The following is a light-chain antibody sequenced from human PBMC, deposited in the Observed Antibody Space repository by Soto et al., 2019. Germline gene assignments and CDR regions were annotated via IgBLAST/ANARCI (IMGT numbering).Light chain of an antibody. CDR2: NVS. CDR1: SSDVGGYNY. J-gene: IGLJ2*01. V-gene: IGLV2-14*01. CDR3: TSYDSRSNVV. Sequence: QSALTQPASMSGSPGQSITISCTGTSSDVGGYNYVSWYQQQPGKAPKLMIYNVSNRPSGVSNRFSGSKSGNTASLTISGLTAEDEADYYCTSYDSRSNVVFGGENQITVL.